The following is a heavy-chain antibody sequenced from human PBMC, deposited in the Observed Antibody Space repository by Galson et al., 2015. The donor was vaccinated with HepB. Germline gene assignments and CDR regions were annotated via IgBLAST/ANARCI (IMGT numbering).Heavy chain of an antibody. V-gene: IGHV5-51*01. J-gene: IGHJ6*02. CDR1: GYSFTSYW. CDR2: IYPGDSDT. D-gene: IGHD3-9*01. CDR3: ARLGNDILTGKYYYGMDV. Sequence: QSGAEVKKPGESLKISCKGSGYSFTSYWIGWVRQMPGKGLEWMGIIYPGDSDTRYSPSFQGQVTISADKSISTAYLQWSSLKASDTAMYYCARLGNDILTGKYYYGMDVWGQGTTVTVSS.